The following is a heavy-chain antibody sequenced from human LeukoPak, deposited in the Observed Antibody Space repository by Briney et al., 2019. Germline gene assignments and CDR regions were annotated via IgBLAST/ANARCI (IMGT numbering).Heavy chain of an antibody. CDR3: AKDLMGATTGFDY. CDR2: IYSGGST. V-gene: IGHV3-53*05. J-gene: IGHJ4*02. CDR1: GFTVSSNY. Sequence: GGSLRLSCAASGFTVSSNYMSWVRQAPGKGLEWVSVIYSGGSTYYADSVKGRFSISRDNSKNTLYLQMNSLRAEDTAVYYCAKDLMGATTGFDYWGQGTLVTVSS. D-gene: IGHD1-26*01.